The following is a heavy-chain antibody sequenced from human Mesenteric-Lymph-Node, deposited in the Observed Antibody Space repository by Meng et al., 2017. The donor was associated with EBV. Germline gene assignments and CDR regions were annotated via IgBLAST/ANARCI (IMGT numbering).Heavy chain of an antibody. CDR2: IWYDGSKK. J-gene: IGHJ4*02. D-gene: IGHD3-10*01. CDR1: GFTFSNHG. Sequence: QVPVVEAGGGVVQPGRSLRLSCAASGFTFSNHGMHWVRQAPGKGLEWVAVIWYDGSKKYYADSVKGRFTISRDNSKNTLDLQMNSLRAEDTAVYYCARGYGSGTYHSDYWGQGALVTVSS. CDR3: ARGYGSGTYHSDY. V-gene: IGHV3-33*08.